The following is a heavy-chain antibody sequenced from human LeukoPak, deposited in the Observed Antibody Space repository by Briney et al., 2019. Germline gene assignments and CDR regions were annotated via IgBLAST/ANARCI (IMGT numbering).Heavy chain of an antibody. Sequence: GGSLRLSCVASGFTFSSYSMNWVRQAPGKGLEWVSSISSSSSYIYYADSVKGRFTISRDNAKNSLYLQMNSLRAEDTAVYYCARDGYYYGSGSYFDYWGQGTLVTVSS. D-gene: IGHD3-10*01. CDR3: ARDGYYYGSGSYFDY. J-gene: IGHJ4*02. CDR2: ISSSSSYI. CDR1: GFTFSSYS. V-gene: IGHV3-21*01.